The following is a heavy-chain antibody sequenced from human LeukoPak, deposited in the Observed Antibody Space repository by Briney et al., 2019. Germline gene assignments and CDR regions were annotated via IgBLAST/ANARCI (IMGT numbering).Heavy chain of an antibody. D-gene: IGHD3-22*01. CDR2: IYTSGST. J-gene: IGHJ3*02. V-gene: IGHV4-4*07. CDR1: GGSISSYY. Sequence: SETLSLTCTVSGGSISSYYLSWIRQPAGKGLEWIGRIYTSGSTNYNPSLKSRVTMSVDTSKNQFSLKLSSVTAADTAVYYCARDRDSSGYYPPEAFDIWGQGTMVTVSS. CDR3: ARDRDSSGYYPPEAFDI.